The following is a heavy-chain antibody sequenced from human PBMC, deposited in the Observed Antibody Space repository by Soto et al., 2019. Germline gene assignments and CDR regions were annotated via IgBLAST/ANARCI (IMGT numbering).Heavy chain of an antibody. CDR1: GFTFSSYW. Sequence: EVQLVESGGGLVQPGGSLRLSCAASGFTFSSYWMSWVRQAPGKGLEWVANIKQDGSEKYYVDSVKGRFTISRDNAKNTLYRQMNSLRAEDTAVYYCARWEGDFDWVLYGYYYFVYWGQGTLVTVSS. J-gene: IGHJ4*02. V-gene: IGHV3-7*01. D-gene: IGHD3-9*01. CDR3: ARWEGDFDWVLYGYYYFVY. CDR2: IKQDGSEK.